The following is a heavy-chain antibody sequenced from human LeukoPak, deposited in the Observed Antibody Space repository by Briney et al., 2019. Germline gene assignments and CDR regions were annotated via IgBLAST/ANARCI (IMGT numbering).Heavy chain of an antibody. D-gene: IGHD2-15*01. CDR1: GFTFSSYA. CDR2: ISGSDGST. J-gene: IGHJ1*01. CDR3: AKESVAGLAEYFQP. Sequence: GGSLRLSCAASGFTFSSYAMSWVRQAPGKGLEWVSAISGSDGSTYYADSVKGRFTISRDNSKNTLYLQMNNLGAEDTAVYYCAKESVAGLAEYFQPWGQGTLVTVSS. V-gene: IGHV3-23*01.